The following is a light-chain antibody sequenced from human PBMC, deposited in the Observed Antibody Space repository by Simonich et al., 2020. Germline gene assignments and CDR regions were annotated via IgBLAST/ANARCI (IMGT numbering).Light chain of an antibody. V-gene: IGLV2-8*01. J-gene: IGLJ3*02. CDR2: EVI. CDR3: SSYAGSNNYWV. CDR1: SSDVGGYNY. Sequence: QSALTQPPSASGSPGQSVTISCTGTSSDVGGYNYVSWYQPHPGKAPKLMIYEVIKRPSGVPDRFSGSKSGNTASLTVSGLQAEDEADYYCSSYAGSNNYWVFGGGTKLTVL.